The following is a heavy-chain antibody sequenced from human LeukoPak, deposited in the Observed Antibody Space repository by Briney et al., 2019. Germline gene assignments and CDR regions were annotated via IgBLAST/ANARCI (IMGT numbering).Heavy chain of an antibody. CDR2: ISSSSSYT. Sequence: KPGGSLRLSCAASGFTFSDYYMSWIRQAPGKGLEWISFISSSSSYTNYADSVKGRFTISRDNTKNSLYLQMNNLRAEDTAVYYCARGGAVYVIGYWGQGTLVTVSS. CDR3: ARGGAVYVIGY. CDR1: GFTFSDYY. J-gene: IGHJ4*02. V-gene: IGHV3-11*06. D-gene: IGHD5/OR15-5a*01.